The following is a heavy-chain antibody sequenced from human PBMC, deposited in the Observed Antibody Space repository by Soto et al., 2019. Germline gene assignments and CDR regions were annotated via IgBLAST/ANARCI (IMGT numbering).Heavy chain of an antibody. CDR3: ARGNYYYYMDV. Sequence: EVQLVESGGGLVQPGGSLRLSCAASGFTFSSYDMHWVRQATGKGLEWVSAMGTAGDTYYPGSVKGRFTISRENAKNSLYLQMNSLRGGDTAVYYCARGNYYYYMDVWVKGTTVTVSS. J-gene: IGHJ6*03. V-gene: IGHV3-13*01. CDR1: GFTFSSYD. CDR2: MGTAGDT.